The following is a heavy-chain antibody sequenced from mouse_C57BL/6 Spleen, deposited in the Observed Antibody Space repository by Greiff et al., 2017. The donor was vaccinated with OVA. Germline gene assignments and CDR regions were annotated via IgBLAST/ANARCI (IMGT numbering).Heavy chain of an antibody. Sequence: EVQRVESGGDLVKPGGSLKLSCAASRFTFSSYGMSWVRQTPDKRLEWVATISSGGSYTYYPDSVKGRFTISRDNAKNTLYLQMSSLKSEDTAMYYCARQHYGQGGYYFDYWGQGTTLTVSS. V-gene: IGHV5-6*01. CDR3: ARQHYGQGGYYFDY. CDR1: RFTFSSYG. J-gene: IGHJ2*01. CDR2: ISSGGSYT. D-gene: IGHD1-1*02.